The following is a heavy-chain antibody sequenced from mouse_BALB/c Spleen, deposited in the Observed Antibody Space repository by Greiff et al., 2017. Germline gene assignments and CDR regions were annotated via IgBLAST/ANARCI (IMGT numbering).Heavy chain of an antibody. CDR1: GFSLTSYD. Sequence: QVQLKESGPGLVAPSQSLSITCTVSGFSLTSYDISWIRQPPGKGLEWLGVIWTGGGTNYNSAFMSRLSISKDNSKSQVFLKMNSLQTDDTAIYYCVREDRYYRYHYYAMDYWGQGTSVTVSS. CDR2: IWTGGGT. CDR3: VREDRYYRYHYYAMDY. D-gene: IGHD2-14*01. V-gene: IGHV2-9-2*01. J-gene: IGHJ4*01.